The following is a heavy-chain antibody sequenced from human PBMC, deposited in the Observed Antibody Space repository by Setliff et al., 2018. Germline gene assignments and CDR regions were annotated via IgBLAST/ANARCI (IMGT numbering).Heavy chain of an antibody. CDR2: INHSGST. CDR3: ARGWGSGWSKEGAFDI. J-gene: IGHJ3*02. D-gene: IGHD6-19*01. V-gene: IGHV4-34*01. Sequence: KASETLSLTCAVYGGSFSGYYWSWLRQPPGKGLEWIGDINHSGSTNYNPSLKSRVTISVDTSKNQFSLKLSSVTAADTAVYYCARGWGSGWSKEGAFDIWGQGTMVTVSS. CDR1: GGSFSGYY.